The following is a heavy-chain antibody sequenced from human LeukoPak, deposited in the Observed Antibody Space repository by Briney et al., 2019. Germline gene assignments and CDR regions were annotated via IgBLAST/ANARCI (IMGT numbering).Heavy chain of an antibody. D-gene: IGHD1-26*01. CDR1: GYTFTGYN. J-gene: IGHJ3*02. CDR2: INPNSGGA. CDR3: ASQRQNSGIYPWDAFAN. Sequence: GASVKVSCKASGYTFTGYNMHWVRQAPGQGLEWMGWINPNSGGAKYAQKFQGRVTMTRDTSISTAYMELSRLRSDDTAVFYCASQRQNSGIYPWDAFANWGQGTMVTVSS. V-gene: IGHV1-2*02.